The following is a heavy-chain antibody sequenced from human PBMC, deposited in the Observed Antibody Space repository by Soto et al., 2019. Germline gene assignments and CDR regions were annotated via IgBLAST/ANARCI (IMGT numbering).Heavy chain of an antibody. CDR2: IKSKTDGGTT. CDR3: TTRGTYCSSTSCYKEYYFDY. D-gene: IGHD2-2*02. J-gene: IGHJ4*02. Sequence: GGSLRLSCAASGFTFSNAWMSWVRQAPGKGLEWVGRIKSKTDGGTTDYAAPVKGRFTISRDDSKNTLYLQMNSLKTEDTAVYYCTTRGTYCSSTSCYKEYYFDYWGQGTLVTVSS. CDR1: GFTFSNAW. V-gene: IGHV3-15*01.